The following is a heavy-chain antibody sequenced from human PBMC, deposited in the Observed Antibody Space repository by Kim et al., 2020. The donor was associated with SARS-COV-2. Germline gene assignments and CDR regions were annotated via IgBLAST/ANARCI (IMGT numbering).Heavy chain of an antibody. CDR3: ARGSVAGAGTLYYYYYGMDV. CDR1: GGSISSSSYY. V-gene: IGHV4-39*01. CDR2: IYYSGST. J-gene: IGHJ6*02. Sequence: SETLSLTCTVSGGSISSSSYYWGWIRQPPGKGLEWIGSIYYSGSTYYNPSLKSRVTISVDTSKNQFSLKLSSVTAADTAVYYCARGSVAGAGTLYYYYYGMDVWGQGTTVTVS. D-gene: IGHD6-19*01.